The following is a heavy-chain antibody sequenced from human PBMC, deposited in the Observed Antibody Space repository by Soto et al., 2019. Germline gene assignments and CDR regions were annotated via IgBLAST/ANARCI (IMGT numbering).Heavy chain of an antibody. V-gene: IGHV3-66*01. J-gene: IGHJ3*02. CDR1: GFTVSSNY. D-gene: IGHD1-1*01. CDR2: IYSGGST. CDR3: ARDQASGAFDI. Sequence: EVQLVESGGGLVQPGGSLRLSCAASGFTVSSNYMSWVRQAPGKGLEWVSVIYSGGSTYYADSVKGRFTISRDNSKNTLYLQMNRLRAEDTAVYYCARDQASGAFDIWGQGTMVTVSS.